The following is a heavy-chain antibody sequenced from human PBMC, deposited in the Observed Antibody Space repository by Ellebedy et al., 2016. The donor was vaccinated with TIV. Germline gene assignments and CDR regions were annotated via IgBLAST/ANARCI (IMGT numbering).Heavy chain of an antibody. Sequence: GESLKISCKGSGYSFTSYWIGWARQMPGKGLEWMGIIYPGDSDPRHSPSFQGQFTISVDESISTTYLQWNSLKASDTAMYYCARQSGGSYQLDYWGQGTLVTVS. V-gene: IGHV5-51*01. CDR2: IYPGDSDP. CDR1: GYSFTSYW. D-gene: IGHD1-26*01. CDR3: ARQSGGSYQLDY. J-gene: IGHJ4*02.